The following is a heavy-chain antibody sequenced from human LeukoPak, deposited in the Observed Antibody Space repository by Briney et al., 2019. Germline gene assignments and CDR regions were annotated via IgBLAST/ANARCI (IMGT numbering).Heavy chain of an antibody. CDR2: IYYSGST. J-gene: IGHJ4*02. D-gene: IGHD3-10*01. V-gene: IGHV4-31*03. CDR3: ARDHVRTLSGFVY. Sequence: SETLSLTCTVSGGSISSGGYYWSWIRQHPGKGLEWIGYIYYSGSTYYNPSLKSRVTISVDTSKNQFSLKLSSVTAADTAVYYCARDHVRTLSGFVYWGQGTLVTVSS. CDR1: GGSISSGGYY.